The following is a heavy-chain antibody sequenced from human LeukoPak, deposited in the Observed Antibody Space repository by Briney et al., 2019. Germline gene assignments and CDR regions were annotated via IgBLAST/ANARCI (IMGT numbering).Heavy chain of an antibody. Sequence: GGSLRLSCAASGFTFSDYYMSWIRQAPGKGLEWVSYISSSGSSIDYADSLKGRFTISRDNAKNSLYLQMNSLRAEDTAVYYCAELGITMIGGVWGKGTTVTISS. D-gene: IGHD3-10*02. CDR2: ISSSGSSI. V-gene: IGHV3-11*04. CDR3: AELGITMIGGV. CDR1: GFTFSDYY. J-gene: IGHJ6*04.